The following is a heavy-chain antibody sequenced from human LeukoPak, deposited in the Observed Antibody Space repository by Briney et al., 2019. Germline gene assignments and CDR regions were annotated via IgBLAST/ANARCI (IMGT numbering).Heavy chain of an antibody. D-gene: IGHD5-24*01. J-gene: IGHJ4*02. CDR3: ARYGDGYDFKY. V-gene: IGHV4-34*01. Sequence: SETLSLTCAVYGGSFSGYYWSWIRQPPGKGLEWIGEINHSGSTNYNPSLKSRVTISVDTSKNQFSLKLTSVTAADTAVYYCARYGDGYDFKYWGQGTLVTVSS. CDR1: GGSFSGYY. CDR2: INHSGST.